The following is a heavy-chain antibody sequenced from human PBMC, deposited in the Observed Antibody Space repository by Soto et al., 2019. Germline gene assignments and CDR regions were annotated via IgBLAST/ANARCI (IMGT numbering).Heavy chain of an antibody. D-gene: IGHD2-15*01. V-gene: IGHV1-3*01. CDR3: ARDLGGWPDY. CDR1: GYTFTSYA. Sequence: ASEKVSCKASGYTFTSYAMHWLRQAPGQRLEWMGWINAGNGNTKYSQKYQGRVTITRDTSASTAYMELSSLRSEDTAVYYCARDLGGWPDYWGQGTLVNVSS. J-gene: IGHJ4*02. CDR2: INAGNGNT.